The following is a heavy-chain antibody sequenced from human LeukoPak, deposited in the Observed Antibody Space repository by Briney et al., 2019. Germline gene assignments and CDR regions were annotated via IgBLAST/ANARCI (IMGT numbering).Heavy chain of an antibody. D-gene: IGHD4-17*01. CDR2: IWYDGSNK. Sequence: PGGSLRLSCAASGFTFSSYGMHWVRQAPGKGLEGVAVIWYDGSNKYYADSVKGRFTISRDNSKNTLYLQMNSLRAEDTAVYYCAKNEPDYGDYGSDYYYYGMDVWGQGTTVTVSS. CDR3: AKNEPDYGDYGSDYYYYGMDV. V-gene: IGHV3-33*06. J-gene: IGHJ6*02. CDR1: GFTFSSYG.